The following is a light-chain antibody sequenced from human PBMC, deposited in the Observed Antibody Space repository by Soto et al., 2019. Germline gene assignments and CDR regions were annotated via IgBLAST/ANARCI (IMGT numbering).Light chain of an antibody. CDR2: AAS. CDR3: LQDYNYPIT. V-gene: IGKV1-6*01. J-gene: IGKJ5*01. Sequence: IQVTQSPSSVSASVGDRVTITCRASQDIAAYLAWYQHKPGKAPKLLIYAASSLQSGVPSRFSGSGSGTDFTLTISSLQPEDFATYYCLQDYNYPITFGQGTRREIK. CDR1: QDIAAY.